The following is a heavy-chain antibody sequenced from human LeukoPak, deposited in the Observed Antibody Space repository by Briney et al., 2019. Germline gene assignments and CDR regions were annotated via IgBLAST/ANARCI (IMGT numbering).Heavy chain of an antibody. D-gene: IGHD1-1*01. CDR1: GFTFGSYW. J-gene: IGHJ6*04. CDR2: INSDGSST. V-gene: IGHV3-74*01. CDR3: ARVRTTGTTDYYYGMDV. Sequence: GGSLRLSCAASGFTFGSYWMHWVRQAPGKGLVWVSRINSDGSSTSYADSVKGRFTISRDNAKNTLYLQMNSLRAEDTAVYYCARVRTTGTTDYYYGMDVWGKGTTVTVSS.